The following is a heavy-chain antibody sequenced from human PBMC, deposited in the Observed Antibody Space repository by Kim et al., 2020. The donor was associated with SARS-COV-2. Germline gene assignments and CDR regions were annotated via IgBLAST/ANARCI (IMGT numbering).Heavy chain of an antibody. CDR3: ARDTRGGGNSGY. CDR1: GFTFSSYS. V-gene: IGHV3-21*01. CDR2: ISSSSSYI. J-gene: IGHJ4*02. Sequence: GGSLRLSCAASGFTFSSYSMNWVRQAPGKGLEWVSAISSSSSYIYYADSVKGRFTISRDNAKNSLYLQMNSLRAEDTAVYYCARDTRGGGNSGYWGQGTLVTVSS. D-gene: IGHD2-21*02.